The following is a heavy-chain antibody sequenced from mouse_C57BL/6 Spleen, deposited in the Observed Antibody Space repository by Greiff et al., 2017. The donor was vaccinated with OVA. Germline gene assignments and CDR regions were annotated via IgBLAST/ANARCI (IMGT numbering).Heavy chain of an antibody. CDR3: TKASNWDDWYFDV. V-gene: IGHV1-5*01. CDR1: GYTFTSYW. D-gene: IGHD4-1*01. J-gene: IGHJ1*03. Sequence: EVQLQQSGTVLARPGASVKMSCKTSGYTFTSYWMHWVKQRPGQGLEWIGAIYPGNSDTSYNQTFKGKAKLTAVTSASTAYMELSSLTNEDSAVYYCTKASNWDDWYFDVWGTGTTVTVSS. CDR2: IYPGNSDT.